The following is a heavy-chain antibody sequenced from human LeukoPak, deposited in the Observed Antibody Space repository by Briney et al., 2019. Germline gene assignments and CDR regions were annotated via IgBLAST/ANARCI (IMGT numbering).Heavy chain of an antibody. Sequence: PGGSLRLSCAASGFTFSNFAMTWVCQAPGKGLEWVSTFSGRTTNTYYADSVKGRFTISRHNSENTLYLQMNSLRAEDTAVYYCAKGMLVATTNFDYWGQGALVTVSS. CDR2: FSGRTTNT. J-gene: IGHJ4*02. D-gene: IGHD5-24*01. CDR1: GFTFSNFA. CDR3: AKGMLVATTNFDY. V-gene: IGHV3-23*01.